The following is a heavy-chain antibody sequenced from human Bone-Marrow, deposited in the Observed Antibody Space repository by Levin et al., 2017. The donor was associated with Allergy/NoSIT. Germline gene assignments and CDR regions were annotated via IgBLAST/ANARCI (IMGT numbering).Heavy chain of an antibody. J-gene: IGHJ4*02. CDR1: GFTFSNAW. Sequence: GSLKISCAASGFTFSNAWMSWVRQAPGKGLEWVGRIKSKTDGGTTDYAAPVKGRFTISRDDSKNTLYLQMNSLKTEDTAVYYCTTAGYDSSFYVYWGQGTLVTVSS. V-gene: IGHV3-15*01. CDR3: TTAGYDSSFYVY. CDR2: IKSKTDGGTT. D-gene: IGHD3-22*01.